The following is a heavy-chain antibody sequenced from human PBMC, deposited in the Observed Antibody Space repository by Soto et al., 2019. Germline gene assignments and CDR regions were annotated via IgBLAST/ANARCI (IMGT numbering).Heavy chain of an antibody. D-gene: IGHD1-26*01. J-gene: IGHJ6*02. CDR3: ATSGPWAPRRGMDV. Sequence: LRLSCAASGFTFSSYGMHWVRQAPGKGLEWVAVIWYDGSNKYYADSVKGRFTISRDNSKNTLYLQMNSLRAEDTAVYYCATSGPWAPRRGMDVWGQGTTVTVSS. CDR1: GFTFSSYG. V-gene: IGHV3-33*01. CDR2: IWYDGSNK.